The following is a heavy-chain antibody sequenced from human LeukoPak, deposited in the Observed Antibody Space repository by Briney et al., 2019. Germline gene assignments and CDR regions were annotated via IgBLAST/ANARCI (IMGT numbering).Heavy chain of an antibody. Sequence: GESLKISCRGSGYSFATHWIGWVRQLPGKGLEWMGIIYPGDSDIRYSPSFQGQVTISADKSISTAYLQWSSLKASDTAMYYCARPVGVVDTAMVTAWAFDIWGQGTMVTVSS. CDR2: IYPGDSDI. CDR3: ARPVGVVDTAMVTAWAFDI. J-gene: IGHJ3*02. D-gene: IGHD5-18*01. CDR1: GYSFATHW. V-gene: IGHV5-51*01.